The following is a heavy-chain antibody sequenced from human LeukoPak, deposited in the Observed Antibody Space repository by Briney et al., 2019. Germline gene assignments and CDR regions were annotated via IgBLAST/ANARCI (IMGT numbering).Heavy chain of an antibody. J-gene: IGHJ6*03. CDR3: ARNPGGVVLRYFDWLLSSRISDYYMDV. V-gene: IGHV1-18*01. CDR1: GYTFTSYG. CDR2: ISAYNGNT. Sequence: GASVKVSCKASGYTFTSYGISWVRQAPGQGLEWMGWISAYNGNTNYAQKLQGRVTMTTDTSTSTAYMELSSLRSEDTAVYYCARNPGGVVLRYFDWLLSSRISDYYMDVWGKGTTVTISS. D-gene: IGHD3-9*01.